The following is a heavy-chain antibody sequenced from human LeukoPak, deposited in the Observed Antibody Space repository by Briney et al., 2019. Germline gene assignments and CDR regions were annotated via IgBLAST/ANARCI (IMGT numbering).Heavy chain of an antibody. Sequence: GGSLRLSCATSTFTFSSYSMNWVRQAPGKGLEWVSYSEYSGTTSYYADSVKGRFTVSRDNAKNSLYLQMSSLRDEDTAVYYCARISGFTLDCWGPGTLVTVSS. CDR3: ARISGFTLDC. CDR2: SEYSGTTS. J-gene: IGHJ4*02. V-gene: IGHV3-48*02. CDR1: TFTFSSYS.